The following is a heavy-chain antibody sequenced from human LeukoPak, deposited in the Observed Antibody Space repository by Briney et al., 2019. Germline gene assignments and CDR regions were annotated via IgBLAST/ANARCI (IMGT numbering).Heavy chain of an antibody. V-gene: IGHV3-23*01. J-gene: IGHJ3*02. CDR2: ISGSGGST. CDR3: ARVLPGIPSRSDAFDI. CDR1: GFTFSSYA. Sequence: GGSLRLSCAASGFTFSSYAMSWVRQAPGRGLEWISTISGSGGSTFYADSVKGRFTISRDNAKNSLYLQMNSLRAEDTAVYYCARVLPGIPSRSDAFDIWGQGTMVTVSS. D-gene: IGHD2-2*01.